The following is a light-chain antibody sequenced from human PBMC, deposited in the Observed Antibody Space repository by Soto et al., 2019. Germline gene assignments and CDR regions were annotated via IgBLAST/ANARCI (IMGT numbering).Light chain of an antibody. J-gene: IGLJ2*01. CDR3: AAWYDSLNGPV. CDR2: SNN. Sequence: QSVLTQPPSASGTPGQRVTISCSGSSSNIGSNTVNWYQQFPGTAPKLLIYSNNQRPSGVPDRFSGSKSGTSASLAISGLQSADEADYYCAAWYDSLNGPVFGGGTKLTVL. CDR1: SSNIGSNT. V-gene: IGLV1-44*01.